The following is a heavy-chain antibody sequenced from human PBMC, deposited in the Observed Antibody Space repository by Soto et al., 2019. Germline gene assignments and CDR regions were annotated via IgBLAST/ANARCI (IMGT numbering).Heavy chain of an antibody. CDR2: ISSSSSTI. Sequence: PGGSLRLSCAASGFTFSSYSMNWVRQAPGKGLEWVSYISSSSSTIYYADSVKGRFTISRDNAKNSLYLQMNSLRDEDTAVYYCARVRSIAARHYGMDVWGQGTTVTVSS. CDR1: GFTFSSYS. V-gene: IGHV3-48*02. D-gene: IGHD6-6*01. J-gene: IGHJ6*02. CDR3: ARVRSIAARHYGMDV.